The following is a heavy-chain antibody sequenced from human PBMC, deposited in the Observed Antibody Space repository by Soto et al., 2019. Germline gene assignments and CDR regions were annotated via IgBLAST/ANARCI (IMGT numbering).Heavy chain of an antibody. D-gene: IGHD1-20*01. J-gene: IGHJ4*02. V-gene: IGHV3-21*04. Sequence: LRLSCAVSGFTFSSYSMNWVRQAPGKGLEWVSSIGGSGGYIYYADSVKGRFTISRDNTKNSLYLQMNSLRVDDTALYYCTRETVAGITGLDYWGPGTLVTVSS. CDR3: TRETVAGITGLDY. CDR1: GFTFSSYS. CDR2: IGGSGGYI.